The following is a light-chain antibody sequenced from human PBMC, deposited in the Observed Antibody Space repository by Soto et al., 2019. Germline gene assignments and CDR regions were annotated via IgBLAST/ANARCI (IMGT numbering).Light chain of an antibody. Sequence: EIVLTQSPATLSLSPGERATLSCRASQSVSSYLAWYQQKPGQAPRLLLYDASNRATGIPARFSGSGSGTDFTLTISSLEPEDFAVYYCQQRSNWPLTFGGGTKAEIK. CDR3: QQRSNWPLT. J-gene: IGKJ4*01. CDR1: QSVSSY. V-gene: IGKV3-11*01. CDR2: DAS.